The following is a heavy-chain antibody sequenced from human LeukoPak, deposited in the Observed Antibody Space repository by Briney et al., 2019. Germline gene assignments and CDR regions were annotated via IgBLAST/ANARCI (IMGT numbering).Heavy chain of an antibody. J-gene: IGHJ4*02. CDR1: VGSISSSSYY. Sequence: PSETLSLTCTVSVGSISSSSYYWGWIRQPPGKGLEWIGSIYYSGSTYYNPSLKSRVTISVDTSKNQFSLKLSSVTAADTAVYYCARRSYSSTFDYWGQGTLVTVSS. CDR3: ARRSYSSTFDY. V-gene: IGHV4-39*01. CDR2: IYYSGST. D-gene: IGHD6-13*01.